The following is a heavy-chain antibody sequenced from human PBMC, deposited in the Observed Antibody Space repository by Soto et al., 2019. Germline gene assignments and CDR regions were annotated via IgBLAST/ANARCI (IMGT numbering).Heavy chain of an antibody. CDR3: ASRLLLEARLDP. J-gene: IGHJ5*02. V-gene: IGHV1-24*01. D-gene: IGHD3-22*01. CDR2: FDPEDGET. Sequence: ASVKVSCKVSGYTLTELSMHWVRQAPGKGLEWMGGFDPEDGETIYAQKFQGRVTMTEDTSTDTAYMELSSLRSEDTAVYYCASRLLLEARLDPWGQGTQVTVSS. CDR1: GYTLTELS.